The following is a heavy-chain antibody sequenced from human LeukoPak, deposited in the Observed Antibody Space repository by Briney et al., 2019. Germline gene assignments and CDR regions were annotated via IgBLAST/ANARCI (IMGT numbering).Heavy chain of an antibody. CDR2: IRYDGSNK. CDR3: GKRMGIAARTNFYH. V-gene: IGHV3-30*02. D-gene: IGHD6-13*01. Sequence: GGSLRLSCAASGFTFSSYGMHWVRQAPSKGLEWVAFIRYDGSNKYYADSVKGRFTISRDNSKNTLYLQMNSLRAEDTAVYYCGKRMGIAARTNFYHRGQGNLVPLSP. CDR1: GFTFSSYG. J-gene: IGHJ1*01.